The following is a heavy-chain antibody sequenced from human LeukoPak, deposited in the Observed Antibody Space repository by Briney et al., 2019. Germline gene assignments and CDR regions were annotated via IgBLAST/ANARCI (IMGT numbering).Heavy chain of an antibody. D-gene: IGHD3-10*01. J-gene: IGHJ3*01. CDR1: GFTFSSYW. CDR3: AREGMVRGVPDAFDL. Sequence: GGSLRLSCAASGFTFSSYWMGWVRQVPGKGPEWVANIKQDGIEKYFVGSVKGRFAISRDNAKSSLYLQMNSLRVEDTAVYYCAREGMVRGVPDAFDLWGQGTMVTVPS. CDR2: IKQDGIEK. V-gene: IGHV3-7*01.